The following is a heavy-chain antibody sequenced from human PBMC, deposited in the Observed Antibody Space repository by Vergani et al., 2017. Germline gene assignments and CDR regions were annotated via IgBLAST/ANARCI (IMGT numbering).Heavy chain of an antibody. D-gene: IGHD6-6*01. J-gene: IGHJ4*02. CDR1: GYPFTSYY. CDR2: INPSGGST. Sequence: QVQLVQSGAEVKKPGASVKVSCKASGYPFTSYYLHWGRQAPGQGLEWMGIINPSGGSTSYAQKFQGRVTMTRDTSTSTVYMELSSLRSEDTAVYYCAREYSSSFDYGGQGALVTVSS. CDR3: AREYSSSFDY. V-gene: IGHV1-46*01.